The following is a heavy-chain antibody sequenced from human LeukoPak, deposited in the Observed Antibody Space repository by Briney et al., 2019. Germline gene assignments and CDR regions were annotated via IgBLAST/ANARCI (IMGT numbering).Heavy chain of an antibody. CDR1: GRTFAHYY. J-gene: IGHJ6*03. V-gene: IGHV4-34*01. CDR2: VNHGGST. Sequence: SETLSLTCAVYGRTFAHYYWSWFRQPPGRPLEWIGEVNHGGSTNYSPSLKSRVTIYTSKNQFSLKLSSVTVADTAVYYCARPGLRDYYYYMDVWGKGTTVTVSS. D-gene: IGHD3-16*01. CDR3: ARPGLRDYYYYMDV.